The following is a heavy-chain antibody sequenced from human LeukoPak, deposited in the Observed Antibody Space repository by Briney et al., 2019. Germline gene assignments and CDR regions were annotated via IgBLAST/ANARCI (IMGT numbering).Heavy chain of an antibody. CDR2: ISGSGGST. CDR1: GFTFSSYA. CDR3: AKRWLATTSPADY. J-gene: IGHJ4*02. Sequence: TGGSLRLSCAASGFTFSSYAMSWVRQAPEKGLEWVSTISGSGGSTYFADSVKGRFTISRDNSKNTLYLQMNSLRAEDTALNCCAKRWLATTSPADYWGQGTLVTVSP. V-gene: IGHV3-23*01. D-gene: IGHD5-12*01.